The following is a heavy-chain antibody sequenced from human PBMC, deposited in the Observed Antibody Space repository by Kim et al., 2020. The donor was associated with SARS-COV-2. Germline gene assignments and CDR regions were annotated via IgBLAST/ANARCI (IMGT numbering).Heavy chain of an antibody. CDR2: ISSSGSYT. CDR1: GFTFSDYY. J-gene: IGHJ4*01. D-gene: IGHD3-9*01. V-gene: IGHV3-11*05. CDR3: ARVASLSGYYFEY. Sequence: GGSLRLSCAASGFTFSDYYMSWVRQAPGKGLEWVSDISSSGSYTNYADSVKGRFTISRDNAKNTLYLQMNSLRAEDTAVYYCARVASLSGYYFEYWGHGT.